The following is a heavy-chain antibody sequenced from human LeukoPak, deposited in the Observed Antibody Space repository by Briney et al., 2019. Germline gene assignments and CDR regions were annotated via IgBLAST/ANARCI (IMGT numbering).Heavy chain of an antibody. D-gene: IGHD6-13*01. Sequence: SGTLSLTCAVSGGSISSSNWWSWVRQPPGKGLEWIGEIYHSGSTNYNPSLKSRVTMSVDKSKNQFSLKVSSVTAADTAMFYCARVAVIAAADNTFDIWGQGTMVTVSS. CDR3: ARVAVIAAADNTFDI. CDR2: IYHSGST. J-gene: IGHJ3*02. V-gene: IGHV4-4*02. CDR1: GGSISSSNW.